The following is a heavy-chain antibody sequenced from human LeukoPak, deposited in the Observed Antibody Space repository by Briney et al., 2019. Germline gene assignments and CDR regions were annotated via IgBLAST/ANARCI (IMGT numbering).Heavy chain of an antibody. D-gene: IGHD3-22*01. CDR3: ARSSDYYECSGYYEYDY. CDR2: IIPIFGTA. Sequence: SVKVSCTPSGGTFSSYAISWVRPAPGQGREWMGGIIPIFGTANYAQKFQGRVTITADESTSTAYMELSSVRSEDTAVYYCARSSDYYECSGYYEYDYWGQGTLVTVSS. V-gene: IGHV1-69*13. J-gene: IGHJ4*02. CDR1: GGTFSSYA.